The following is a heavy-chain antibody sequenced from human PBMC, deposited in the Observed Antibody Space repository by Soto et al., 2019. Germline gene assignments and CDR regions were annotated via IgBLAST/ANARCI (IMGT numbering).Heavy chain of an antibody. CDR3: ARGSADYYYYYYMDV. CDR2: INHSGST. Sequence: SETLSLTCAVYGGSFSGYYWSWIRQPPGKGLEWIGEINHSGSTNYNPSLKSRVTISVDTSKNQFSLKLSSVTAADTAVYYCARGSADYYYYYYMDVWGKGTTVTISS. CDR1: GGSFSGYY. J-gene: IGHJ6*03. D-gene: IGHD6-25*01. V-gene: IGHV4-34*01.